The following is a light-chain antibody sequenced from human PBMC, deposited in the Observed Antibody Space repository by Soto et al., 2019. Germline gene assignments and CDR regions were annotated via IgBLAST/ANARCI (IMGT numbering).Light chain of an antibody. Sequence: EIVLTQSPATLSVSPGEEATLSCRASLSVSTYLAWYQQKPGQAPRLLIYGASTRATGIPARFTGSGSGTEFTLTISSLQSEDFAVYYCQHYNNWPPWTFGRGTKVDIK. CDR1: LSVSTY. J-gene: IGKJ1*01. CDR3: QHYNNWPPWT. CDR2: GAS. V-gene: IGKV3-15*01.